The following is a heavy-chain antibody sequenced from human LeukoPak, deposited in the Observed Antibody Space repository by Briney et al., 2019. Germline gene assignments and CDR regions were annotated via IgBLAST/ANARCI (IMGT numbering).Heavy chain of an antibody. J-gene: IGHJ6*02. CDR1: GFTFSSYA. V-gene: IGHV3-23*01. CDR2: ISGSGGST. CDR3: AKVLQYSSSKIHYYYYYGMDV. D-gene: IGHD6-19*01. Sequence: PGGSLRLSCAASGFTFSSYAMSWVRQAPGKGLEWVSAISGSGGSTYYADSVKGRFTISRDNSKNTLYLQMNSLRAEDTAVYYCAKVLQYSSSKIHYYYYYGMDVWGQGTTVTVSS.